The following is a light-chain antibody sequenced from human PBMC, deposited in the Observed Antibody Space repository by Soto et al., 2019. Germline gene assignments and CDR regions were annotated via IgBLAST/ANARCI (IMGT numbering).Light chain of an antibody. V-gene: IGLV2-14*03. CDR2: DVS. J-gene: IGLJ2*01. CDR3: SSYSSSSTHVV. CDR1: TSDVGGYNY. Sequence: QSALTQPASVSGSPGQSITISCTGTTSDVGGYNYVSWYQQHPGTAPKLMIYDVSNRPSGVSNRFSASKSGNTASLTISGLQAEDEADYYCSSYSSSSTHVVVGGGTKVTVL.